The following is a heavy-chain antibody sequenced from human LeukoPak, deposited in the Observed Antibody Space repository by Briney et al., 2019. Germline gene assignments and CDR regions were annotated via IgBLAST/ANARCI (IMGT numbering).Heavy chain of an antibody. CDR3: ARSVTIFGVATLGY. D-gene: IGHD3-3*01. J-gene: IGHJ4*02. V-gene: IGHV1-46*01. CDR2: INPSDGIT. Sequence: ASVKVSCKTSGYTFTVYHMHWVRQAPGQGLEWMGIINPSDGITSYAQKFQGRLTFARDVSTSTVYMDLSSLRSGDTAVYYCARSVTIFGVATLGYWGQGTLVTVSS. CDR1: GYTFTVYH.